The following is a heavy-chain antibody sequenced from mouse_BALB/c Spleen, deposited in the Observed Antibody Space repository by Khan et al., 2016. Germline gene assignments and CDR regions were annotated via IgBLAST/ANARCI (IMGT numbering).Heavy chain of an antibody. CDR1: GYSITSGYY. D-gene: IGHD2-3*01. CDR2: ISYDGSN. V-gene: IGHV3-6*02. J-gene: IGHJ2*01. Sequence: EVQLVESGPGLVKPSQSLSLTCSVTGYSITSGYYWNWIRQFPGNKLEWMGYISYDGSNNYNPSLKNRISLTRDTSKNQFFLKLNSVTTEDTATYYCASIYDGYSCDYWGQGTTLTVSS. CDR3: ASIYDGYSCDY.